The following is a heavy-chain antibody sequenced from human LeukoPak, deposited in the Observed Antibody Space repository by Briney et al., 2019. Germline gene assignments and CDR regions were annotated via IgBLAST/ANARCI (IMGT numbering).Heavy chain of an antibody. CDR2: ISAYNGNT. CDR1: GYTFTSYD. V-gene: IGHV1-18*01. J-gene: IGHJ5*02. CDR3: ARGTADYSNYLFDP. Sequence: ASVKVSCKASGYTFTSYDISWVRQAPGQGLEWMGWISAYNGNTNYAQKLQGRVTMTTDTSTSTAYMELRSLRSDDTAVYYCARGTADYSNYLFDPWGQGTLVTVSS. D-gene: IGHD4-11*01.